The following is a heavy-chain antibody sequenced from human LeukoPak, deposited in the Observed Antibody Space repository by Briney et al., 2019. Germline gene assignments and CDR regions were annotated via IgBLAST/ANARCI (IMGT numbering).Heavy chain of an antibody. J-gene: IGHJ6*03. V-gene: IGHV1-46*01. Sequence: ASVKVSCKASGYIFTSYYMFWVRQAPGQGPEWVGIINPTSGSTFYAQRFQGRVTLTRGTSTSTFYMEVSSLTSEDTAVYYCARDARGGRGVGSGYSVSAWYYMDVWGQGTTVTVSS. CDR3: ARDARGGRGVGSGYSVSAWYYMDV. CDR2: INPTSGST. D-gene: IGHD3-3*01. CDR1: GYIFTSYY.